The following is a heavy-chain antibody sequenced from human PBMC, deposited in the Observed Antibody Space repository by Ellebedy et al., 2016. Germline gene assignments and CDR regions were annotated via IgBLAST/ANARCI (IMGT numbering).Heavy chain of an antibody. J-gene: IGHJ4*02. Sequence: GGSLRLSCAASGFTFSTYAMSWVRQAPGKGLEWVSAISGSGGSTYYADSVKGRFTISRDNSKNTLYLQMNSLRAEDTAVYYCAKLYSGSRAFDYWGQGTLVTVSS. CDR1: GFTFSTYA. V-gene: IGHV3-23*01. D-gene: IGHD1-26*01. CDR2: ISGSGGST. CDR3: AKLYSGSRAFDY.